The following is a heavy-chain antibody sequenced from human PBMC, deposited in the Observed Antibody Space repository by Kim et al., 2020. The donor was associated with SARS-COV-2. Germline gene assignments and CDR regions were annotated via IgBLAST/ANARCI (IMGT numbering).Heavy chain of an antibody. CDR2: ISSSSSYI. Sequence: GGSLRLSCAASGFTFSSYSMNWVRQAPGKGLEWVSSISSSSSYIYYADSVKGRFTISRDNAKNSLYLQMNSLRAEDTAVYYCARDRLPGYSSSWYGYYYYGMDVWGQGTTVTVSS. CDR1: GFTFSSYS. D-gene: IGHD6-13*01. V-gene: IGHV3-21*01. J-gene: IGHJ6*02. CDR3: ARDRLPGYSSSWYGYYYYGMDV.